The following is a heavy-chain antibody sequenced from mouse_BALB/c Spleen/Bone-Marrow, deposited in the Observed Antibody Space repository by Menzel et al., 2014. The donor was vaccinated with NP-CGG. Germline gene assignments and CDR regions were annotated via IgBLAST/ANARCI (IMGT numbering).Heavy chain of an antibody. CDR3: ARYDYAKDY. CDR2: IWSDGST. CDR1: GFSLTSYG. J-gene: IGHJ4*01. Sequence: QVQLKHSGPGLVSPSQSLSIPCTISGFSLTSYGVHWVRQPPGKGLEWLVVIWSDGSTTYTSALKSRLSNSKDNSKSQVFLKKNRLQTDDTAMYYCARYDYAKDYWGQGTSVTGSS. V-gene: IGHV2-6-1*01. D-gene: IGHD2-14*01.